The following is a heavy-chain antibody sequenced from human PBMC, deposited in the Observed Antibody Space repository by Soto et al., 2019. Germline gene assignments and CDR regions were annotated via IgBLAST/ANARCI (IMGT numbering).Heavy chain of an antibody. D-gene: IGHD3-10*01. CDR2: TYYRSKWYN. J-gene: IGHJ5*02. V-gene: IGHV6-1*01. Sequence: PSQTLSLTCAISGDSVSSNSAAWNWIRQSPSRGLEWLGRTYYRSKWYNDYAVSVKSRITINPDTSKNQFSLQLNSVTPADTAVYYCDRHYYGSGIPPDNWFDPWGQGTLVTVSS. CDR3: DRHYYGSGIPPDNWFDP. CDR1: GDSVSSNSAA.